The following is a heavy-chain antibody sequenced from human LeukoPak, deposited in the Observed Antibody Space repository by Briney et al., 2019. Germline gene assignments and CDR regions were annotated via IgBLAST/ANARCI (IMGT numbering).Heavy chain of an antibody. CDR1: GGSISSNY. D-gene: IGHD6-13*01. V-gene: IGHV4-4*07. CDR3: ASTGPPGIDY. J-gene: IGHJ4*02. Sequence: SETLSLTCTLSGGSISSNYWSWIRQPAGKGLEWIGRIYTSGSTNYHPSLKSRVTMSVNTSKNQFSLKLSSVTAADTAVYYCASTGPPGIDYWGQGTLVTVSS. CDR2: IYTSGST.